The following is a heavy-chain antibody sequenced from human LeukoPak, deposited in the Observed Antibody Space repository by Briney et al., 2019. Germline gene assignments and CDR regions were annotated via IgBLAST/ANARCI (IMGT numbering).Heavy chain of an antibody. V-gene: IGHV7-4-1*02. CDR3: ATSVTWGSNAFDI. CDR2: INTNTGNP. J-gene: IGHJ3*02. CDR1: GYTFNTYV. Sequence: ASVTVSYKASGYTFNTYVMSWVRQAPGQGLEWMGWINTNTGNPTYAQGFTGRFVFSLDTSVSTAYLQISSLKAEDTAVYYCATSVTWGSNAFDIWGQGTMVTVSS. D-gene: IGHD7-27*01.